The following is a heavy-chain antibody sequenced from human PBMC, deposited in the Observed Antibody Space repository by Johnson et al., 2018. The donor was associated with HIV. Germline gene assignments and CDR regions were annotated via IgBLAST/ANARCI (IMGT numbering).Heavy chain of an antibody. J-gene: IGHJ3*02. CDR1: GFTFSTSW. D-gene: IGHD1-26*01. CDR2: IKEDGRVK. V-gene: IGHV3-7*01. CDR3: ARDKGGVVGYDAFDI. Sequence: MQLVESGGGLVQPGGSLRLSCAGSGFTFSTSWMNWVRQAPGKGLEWVANIKEDGRVKQFVDSVKGRFTISRDNSKNTLYLQMNSLRAEDTAVYYCARDKGGVVGYDAFDIWGQGTMVTVSS.